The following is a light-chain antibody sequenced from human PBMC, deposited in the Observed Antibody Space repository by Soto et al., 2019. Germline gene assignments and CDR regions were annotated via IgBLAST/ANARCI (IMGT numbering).Light chain of an antibody. CDR3: QQYHSDPIT. CDR2: WAS. CDR1: XXVLSNNNNY. J-gene: IGKJ5*01. V-gene: IGKV4-1*01. Sequence: DIVMTQSPNSLIEHLGEGATINCKXXXXVLSNNNNYLAWFQQKPGQPPRLFIYWASTRGSGVPDRFSGSGSGTDFTLTISNVEAEDVAIYYCQQYHSDPITFGQGTRLEIK.